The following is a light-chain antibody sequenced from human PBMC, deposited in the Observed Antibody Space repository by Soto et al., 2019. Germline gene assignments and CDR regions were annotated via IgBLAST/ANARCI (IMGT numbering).Light chain of an antibody. V-gene: IGKV1-5*03. Sequence: DIQMTQSPSTLSASLGDRVTLSCRASQSISSWLAWYQQKPGKAPKLLIYKASSLESGVPSRFSGSGSGTEFTLTISSLQPEDFATYYCQQSYSTPQTFGQGTKVDIK. CDR2: KAS. CDR3: QQSYSTPQT. J-gene: IGKJ1*01. CDR1: QSISSW.